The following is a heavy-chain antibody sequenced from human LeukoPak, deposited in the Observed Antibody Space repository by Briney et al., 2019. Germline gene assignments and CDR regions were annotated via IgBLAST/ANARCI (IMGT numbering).Heavy chain of an antibody. Sequence: ASVKVSCKASGYTFTGYYMHWVRQAPGQGLEWMGWINPNSGGTNYAQKLQGRVTMTTDTSTSTAYMELRSLRSDDTAVYYCARESSSVLAARQLDHNWFDPWGQGTLVTVSS. J-gene: IGHJ5*02. D-gene: IGHD6-6*01. CDR1: GYTFTGYY. CDR3: ARESSSVLAARQLDHNWFDP. CDR2: INPNSGGT. V-gene: IGHV1-2*02.